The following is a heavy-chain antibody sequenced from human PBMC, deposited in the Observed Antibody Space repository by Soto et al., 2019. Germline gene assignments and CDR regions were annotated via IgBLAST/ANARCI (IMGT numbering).Heavy chain of an antibody. J-gene: IGHJ5*02. V-gene: IGHV5-10-1*01. CDR2: IDPSDSYT. CDR3: ARGPSLRANWFDP. Sequence: RKISCKGSGYSFTSYWISWVRQMPGKGLEWMGRIDPSDSYTNYSPSFQGHVTISADKSISTAYLQWSSLKASDTAMYYCARGPSLRANWFDPWGQGTLVTVSS. CDR1: GYSFTSYW.